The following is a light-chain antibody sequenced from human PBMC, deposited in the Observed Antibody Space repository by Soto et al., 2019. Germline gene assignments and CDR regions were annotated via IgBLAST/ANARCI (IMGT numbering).Light chain of an antibody. CDR1: SGFVGSFSL. J-gene: IGLJ1*01. V-gene: IGLV2-23*01. Sequence: QSVMAKPASVSGSPGQSITISCTGTSGFVGSFSLVSWYQQHPGKAPKVMISEGHRRPSGVPDRFSGSTSVNSASLTISGLHADDEADYYCCLYIGATTYVFGPETNAAVL. CDR3: CLYIGATTYV. CDR2: EGH.